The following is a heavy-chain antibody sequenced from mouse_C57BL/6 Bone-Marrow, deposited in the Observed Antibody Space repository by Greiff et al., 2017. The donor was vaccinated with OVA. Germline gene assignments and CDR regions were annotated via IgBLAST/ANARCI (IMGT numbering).Heavy chain of an antibody. CDR2: ISSGSSTI. Sequence: EVKLVESGGGLVKPGGSLKLSCAASGFTFSDYGMHWVRQAPEKGLEWVAYISSGSSTIYYADTVKGRFTISRDNAKRTLFLQMTSLRSEDTALYYCARPPYYCSSYLGAIDYWGQGTSVPVSS. CDR1: GFTFSDYG. J-gene: IGHJ4*01. V-gene: IGHV5-17*01. D-gene: IGHD1-1*01. CDR3: ARPPYYCSSYLGAIDY.